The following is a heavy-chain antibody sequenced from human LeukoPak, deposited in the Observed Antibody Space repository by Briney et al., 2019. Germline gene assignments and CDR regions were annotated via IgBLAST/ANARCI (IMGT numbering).Heavy chain of an antibody. CDR1: GGSISSYY. CDR3: ARGGYYGSVLDY. Sequence: PSETLSLTCTVSGGSISSYYWSWIRQPPGKGLEWIGYIYYSGSTNYNPSLKSRVTISVDTSKNQFSLKLSSVTAADTAVYYCARGGYYGSVLDYWGQGTLVTGSS. J-gene: IGHJ4*02. CDR2: IYYSGST. D-gene: IGHD3-10*01. V-gene: IGHV4-59*08.